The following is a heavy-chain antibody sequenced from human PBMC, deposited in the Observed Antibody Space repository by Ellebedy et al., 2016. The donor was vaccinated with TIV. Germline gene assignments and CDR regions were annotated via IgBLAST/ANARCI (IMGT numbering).Heavy chain of an antibody. CDR1: GGSISSGGYY. Sequence: SETLSLXXTVSGGSISSGGYYWSWIRQHPGKGLEWIGYIYYSGSTYYNPSLKSRVTISVDTSKNQFSLKLSSVTAADTAVYYCARGGEGAVGYWGQGTLVTVSS. CDR3: ARGGEGAVGY. CDR2: IYYSGST. J-gene: IGHJ4*02. V-gene: IGHV4-31*03. D-gene: IGHD3-10*01.